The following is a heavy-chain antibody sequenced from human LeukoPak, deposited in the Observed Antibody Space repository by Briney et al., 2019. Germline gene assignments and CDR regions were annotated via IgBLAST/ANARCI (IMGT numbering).Heavy chain of an antibody. V-gene: IGHV4-59*01. J-gene: IGHJ5*02. Sequence: SETLSLTCAVYGGSISSYYWSWIRQPPGKGLEWIGYIYYSGSTNYNPSLKSRVTISVDTSKNQFSLKLSSVTAADTAVYYCARWTGSGSWYGPGFDPWGQGTLVTVSS. D-gene: IGHD6-13*01. CDR2: IYYSGST. CDR1: GGSISSYY. CDR3: ARWTGSGSWYGPGFDP.